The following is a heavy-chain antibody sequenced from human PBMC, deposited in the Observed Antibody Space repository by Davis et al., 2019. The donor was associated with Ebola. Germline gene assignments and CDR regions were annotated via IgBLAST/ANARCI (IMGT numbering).Heavy chain of an antibody. Sequence: ALVKVSCKASGGTFSSYGISWVRQAPGQGLEWMGWISAYNGNTNYAQKFQGRVTMTTDTSTSIVSMELRRLRSDETAVYYWASGHCSSTSCYHYYYGMDVWGQGTTVTVSS. CDR2: ISAYNGNT. CDR3: ASGHCSSTSCYHYYYGMDV. J-gene: IGHJ6*02. V-gene: IGHV1-18*01. D-gene: IGHD2-2*01. CDR1: GGTFSSYG.